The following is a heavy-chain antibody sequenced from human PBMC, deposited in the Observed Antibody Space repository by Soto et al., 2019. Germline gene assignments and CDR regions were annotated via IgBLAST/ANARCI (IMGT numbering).Heavy chain of an antibody. J-gene: IGHJ4*01. Sequence: AALKVSCKTIACTFTNYVIHWVRQAPGQGLEWMGWINAGTGNTKYSQKLQDRLTISRDTSAATAYLDLSRLASEDTAVYYCARGRASWYWDVWGHGTLFTVSS. CDR1: ACTFTNYV. CDR3: ARGRASWYWDV. D-gene: IGHD2-8*02. CDR2: INAGTGNT. V-gene: IGHV1-3*01.